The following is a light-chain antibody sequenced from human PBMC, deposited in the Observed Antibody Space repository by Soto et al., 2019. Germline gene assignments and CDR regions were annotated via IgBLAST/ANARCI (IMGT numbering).Light chain of an antibody. V-gene: IGLV1-47*01. J-gene: IGLJ3*02. CDR1: SSNIGKRY. CDR3: AAWDDSLRGVV. CDR2: TND. Sequence: QSVLTQPPSASGTPGQRVTISCSGSSSNIGKRYVYWYQQLPGTAPQVLIHTNDQRSSWVPDRFSGSKSGTSASLAISGLRSDDEAHYYCAAWDDSLRGVVFGGGTKLTVL.